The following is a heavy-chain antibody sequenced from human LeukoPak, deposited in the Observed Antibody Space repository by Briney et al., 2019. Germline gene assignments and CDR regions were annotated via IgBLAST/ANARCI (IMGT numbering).Heavy chain of an antibody. D-gene: IGHD6-19*01. CDR3: ARDAVAGTYDY. V-gene: IGHV4-59*01. CDR1: GGSISRYY. Sequence: NPSETLSLTCTVSGGSISRYYWSWIRQPPGKGLEWIGYIYYSGSTNYNPSLKSRVTISVDTSKNQFSLKLSSVTAADTAVYYCARDAVAGTYDYWGQGTLVTVSS. CDR2: IYYSGST. J-gene: IGHJ4*02.